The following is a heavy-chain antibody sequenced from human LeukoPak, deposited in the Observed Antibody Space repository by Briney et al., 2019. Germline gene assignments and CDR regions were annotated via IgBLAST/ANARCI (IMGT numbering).Heavy chain of an antibody. J-gene: IGHJ6*02. Sequence: GASVKVSFKASGFTFTSSAVQWVRQARGQRLEWIGWIVVGSGNTNYAQKFQERVTITRDMSTSTAYMELSSLRSEDTAVYYCAAVEIKSDYGDPYYYGMDVWGQGTTVTVSS. CDR2: IVVGSGNT. CDR3: AAVEIKSDYGDPYYYGMDV. CDR1: GFTFTSSA. D-gene: IGHD4-17*01. V-gene: IGHV1-58*01.